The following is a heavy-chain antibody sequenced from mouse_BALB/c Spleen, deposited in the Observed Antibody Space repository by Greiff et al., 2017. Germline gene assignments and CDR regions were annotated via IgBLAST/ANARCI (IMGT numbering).Heavy chain of an antibody. CDR3: ARYDDGAMDY. V-gene: IGHV1-82*01. J-gene: IGHJ4*01. Sequence: QVQLQQSGPELVKPGASVKISCKASGYAFSSSWMNWVKQRPGQGLEWIGRIYPGDGDTNYNGKFKGKATLTADKSSSTAYMQLSSLTSVDSAVYFCARYDDGAMDYWGQGTSVTVSS. CDR1: GYAFSSSW. D-gene: IGHD2-3*01. CDR2: IYPGDGDT.